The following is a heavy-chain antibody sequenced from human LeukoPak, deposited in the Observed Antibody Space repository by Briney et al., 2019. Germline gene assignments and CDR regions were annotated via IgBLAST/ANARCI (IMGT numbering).Heavy chain of an antibody. CDR1: GGSISSSGCY. J-gene: IGHJ3*02. Sequence: SETLSLTCTVSGGSISSSGCYWGWIRQPPGKGLEWIGSIYHSGSTYYNPSLKSRVTISVDTSKNQFSLKLSSVTAADTAVYYCARDPYLYYDSSGTDAFDIWGQGTMVTVSS. V-gene: IGHV4-39*07. D-gene: IGHD3-22*01. CDR2: IYHSGST. CDR3: ARDPYLYYDSSGTDAFDI.